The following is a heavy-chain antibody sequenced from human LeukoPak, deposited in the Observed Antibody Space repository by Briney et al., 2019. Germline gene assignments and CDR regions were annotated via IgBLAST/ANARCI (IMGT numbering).Heavy chain of an antibody. D-gene: IGHD3-3*01. CDR2: IRSKAYGGTT. J-gene: IGHJ4*02. Sequence: GSLRLSCTASGFTFGDYAMSWFRQAPGKGLEWVGFIRSKAYGGTTEYAASVKGRFTISRDDSKSIAYLQMNSLKTEDTAVYYCTRALTFLEWLLSGFDYWGQGTLVTVSS. CDR1: GFTFGDYA. CDR3: TRALTFLEWLLSGFDY. V-gene: IGHV3-49*03.